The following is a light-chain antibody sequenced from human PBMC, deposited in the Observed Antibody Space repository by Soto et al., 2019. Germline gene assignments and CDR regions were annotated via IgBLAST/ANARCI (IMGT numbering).Light chain of an antibody. Sequence: QSVLTQPPSASGTPGQRVTISCSGSSCDIGSNTVNWYQQLPGTAPKLLIYSNNQRPSGVPDRFSGSKSGTSASLAISGLQSEDEADYYCAALDDSRNGYVFGTGTKLTVL. CDR1: SCDIGSNT. J-gene: IGLJ1*01. CDR3: AALDDSRNGYV. V-gene: IGLV1-44*01. CDR2: SNN.